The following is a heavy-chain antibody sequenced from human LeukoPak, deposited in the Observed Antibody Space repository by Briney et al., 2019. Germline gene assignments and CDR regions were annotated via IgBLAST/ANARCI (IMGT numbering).Heavy chain of an antibody. V-gene: IGHV4-59*01. CDR2: IYYSGST. J-gene: IGHJ4*02. Sequence: NSSETLSLTCTVSGGSISSYYWSWIRQPPGKGLEWIGYIYYSGSTNYNPSLKSRVTISVDTSKNQFSLTLSSVTAADTAVYYCARGGWYFDNWGQGTLVTVSS. CDR3: ARGGWYFDN. CDR1: GGSISSYY. D-gene: IGHD2-15*01.